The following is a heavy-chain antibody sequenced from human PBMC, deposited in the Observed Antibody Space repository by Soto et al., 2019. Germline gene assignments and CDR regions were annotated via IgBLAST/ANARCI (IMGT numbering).Heavy chain of an antibody. Sequence: QMQLVQSGAEVKKPGASVKVSCKASGYTFTRHYIHWVRQAPGQGLAWMGIINSSGGHTYYAQKLECRVALMSDTFTRIVYTQLSALRSEDTAVYYCARDLLAAGSDALDIWGQGTMVTVSS. J-gene: IGHJ3*02. CDR2: INSSGGHT. V-gene: IGHV1-46*04. CDR3: ARDLLAAGSDALDI. D-gene: IGHD6-13*01. CDR1: GYTFTRHY.